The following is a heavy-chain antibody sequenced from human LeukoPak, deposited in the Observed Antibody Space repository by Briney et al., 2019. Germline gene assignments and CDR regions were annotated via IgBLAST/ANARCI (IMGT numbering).Heavy chain of an antibody. D-gene: IGHD3-22*01. CDR2: IYYSGST. CDR3: AGHDSSGTYFQH. J-gene: IGHJ1*01. V-gene: IGHV4-59*01. CDR1: GGSISSYY. Sequence: PSETLSLTCTVSGGSISSYYWSWIRQPPGKGLEWIGYIYYSGSTNYNPSLRSRVTISVDTSKNQFSLKLSSVTAAGTAVYYCAGHDSSGTYFQHWGQGTLVTVSS.